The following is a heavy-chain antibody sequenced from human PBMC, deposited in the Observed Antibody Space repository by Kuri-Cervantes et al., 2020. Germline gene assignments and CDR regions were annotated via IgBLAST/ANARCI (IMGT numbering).Heavy chain of an antibody. J-gene: IGHJ5*02. Sequence: ASVKVSCKASGYTFTSYGISWVRQAPGQGLEWMGWISAYNGNTNYAQKLQGRVTMTTDTSTSTAYMELSRLRSEDTAIYYCARTSSIVEDTWWFDPWGQGTLVTVSS. D-gene: IGHD1-26*01. CDR3: ARTSSIVEDTWWFDP. CDR1: GYTFTSYG. CDR2: ISAYNGNT. V-gene: IGHV1-18*01.